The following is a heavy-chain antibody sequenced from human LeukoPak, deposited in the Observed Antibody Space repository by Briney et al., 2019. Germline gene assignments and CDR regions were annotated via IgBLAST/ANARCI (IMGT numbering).Heavy chain of an antibody. D-gene: IGHD6-13*01. J-gene: IGHJ4*02. CDR1: GYSFTSYW. CDR2: IYPGDSDT. V-gene: IGHV5-51*01. CDR3: ARMVNPYSSSWYDY. Sequence: GESLKISCKGSGYSFTSYWIGWVRQMPGKGLEGMGIIYPGDSDTRYSPSFQGQVTISADKSISTASLQWRSLKASDTAMYYCARMVNPYSSSWYDYWGQGTLVTVSS.